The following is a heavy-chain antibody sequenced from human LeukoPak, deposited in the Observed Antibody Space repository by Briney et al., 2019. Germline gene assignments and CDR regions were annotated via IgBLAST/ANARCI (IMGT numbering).Heavy chain of an antibody. CDR3: ARISLGIAVAGTFY. J-gene: IGHJ4*02. Sequence: SETLSLTCTVSGYSISSGYFWGWIRQPPGRGLEWIGNIYHSGSTYYNPPLKSRVTISVDTSKNQFSLKLSSVTAADTAVYYCARISLGIAVAGTFYWGQGTLVTVSS. D-gene: IGHD6-19*01. V-gene: IGHV4-38-2*02. CDR1: GYSISSGYF. CDR2: IYHSGST.